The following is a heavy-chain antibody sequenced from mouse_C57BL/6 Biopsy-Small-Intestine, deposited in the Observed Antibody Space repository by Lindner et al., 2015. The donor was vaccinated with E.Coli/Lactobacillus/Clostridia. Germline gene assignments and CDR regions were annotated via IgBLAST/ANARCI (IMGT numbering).Heavy chain of an antibody. V-gene: IGHV5-17*01. CDR2: ISSGSSTI. CDR1: GFTFSDYG. CDR3: AKGGPTGTGFDY. D-gene: IGHD4-1*02. Sequence: VQLQESGGGLVKPGGSLKLSCAASGFTFSDYGMHWVRQAPEKGLEWVAYISSGSSTIYYADTVEGRFTISRDNAKNTLFLQMTSLRSEDTAMYYCAKGGPTGTGFDYWGQGTTLTVSS. J-gene: IGHJ2*01.